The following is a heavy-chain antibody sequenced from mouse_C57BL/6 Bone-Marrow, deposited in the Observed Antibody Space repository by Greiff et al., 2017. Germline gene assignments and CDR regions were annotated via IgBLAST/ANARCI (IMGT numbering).Heavy chain of an antibody. J-gene: IGHJ3*01. CDR1: GYTFTDYN. CDR3: ARDIYDYDGAWFAY. D-gene: IGHD2-4*01. V-gene: IGHV1-22*01. CDR2: INPNKGGT. Sequence: EVKLEESGPELVKPGASVTMSCKASGYTFTDYNMHWVQQRHGKSLEWIGYINPNKGGTSYNQKFKGKATLTVNKSSSTAYMELRSLTSEDSAVYYCARDIYDYDGAWFAYWGQGTLVTVSA.